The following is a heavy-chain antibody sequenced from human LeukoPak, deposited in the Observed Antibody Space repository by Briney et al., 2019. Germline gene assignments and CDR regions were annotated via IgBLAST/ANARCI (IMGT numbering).Heavy chain of an antibody. CDR1: GFTFSSYG. CDR2: ISYDGSNK. J-gene: IGHJ4*02. CDR3: AKDHHDYVWGSYRYTIGFDY. V-gene: IGHV3-30*18. D-gene: IGHD3-16*02. Sequence: GGSLRLSCAASGFTFSSYGMHWVRQAPGKGLEWVAVISYDGSNKYYADSVKGRFTISRDNSKNTLYLQMNSLRAEDTAVYYCAKDHHDYVWGSYRYTIGFDYWGQGTLVTVSS.